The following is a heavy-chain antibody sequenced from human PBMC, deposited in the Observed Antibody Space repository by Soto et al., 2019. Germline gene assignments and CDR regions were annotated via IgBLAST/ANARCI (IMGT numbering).Heavy chain of an antibody. V-gene: IGHV4-59*12. Sequence: SETLSLTCTVSGGSISSYYWSWIRQPPGKGLEWIGYIYYSGTTYYNPSLKSRVTISVDTSKNQFSLKLTSVTAADTAVYYCARDPAPWGQGTLVTVSS. CDR3: ARDPAP. CDR2: IYYSGTT. J-gene: IGHJ5*02. CDR1: GGSISSYY.